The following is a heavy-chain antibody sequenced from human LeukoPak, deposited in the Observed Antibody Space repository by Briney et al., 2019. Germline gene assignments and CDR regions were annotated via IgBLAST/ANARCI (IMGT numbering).Heavy chain of an antibody. J-gene: IGHJ4*02. V-gene: IGHV3-23*01. D-gene: IGHD3-9*01. CDR2: ISGSGGST. CDR1: GFTFSSYA. Sequence: GRSLRLSCAASGFTFSSYAMSWVRQVPGKGLEWVSAISGSGGSTYYADSVKGRFTISRDNSKNTLYLQMNSLRAEDTAVYYCAKGYDILTGYYNTPLSTNFDYWGQGTLVTVSS. CDR3: AKGYDILTGYYNTPLSTNFDY.